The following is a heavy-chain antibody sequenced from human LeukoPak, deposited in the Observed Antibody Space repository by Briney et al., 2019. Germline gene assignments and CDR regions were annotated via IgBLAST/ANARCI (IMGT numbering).Heavy chain of an antibody. J-gene: IGHJ4*02. CDR3: ARDRDY. V-gene: IGHV4-59*01. Sequence: SETLSLTCTVSGGSISSYYWSWIRQPPGKGLEWIGYIYYSGSTNYNPSLKSRVTISVDTSKNQFSRKLSSVTAADTAVYYCARDRDYWGQGTLVTVSS. CDR2: IYYSGST. CDR1: GGSISSYY.